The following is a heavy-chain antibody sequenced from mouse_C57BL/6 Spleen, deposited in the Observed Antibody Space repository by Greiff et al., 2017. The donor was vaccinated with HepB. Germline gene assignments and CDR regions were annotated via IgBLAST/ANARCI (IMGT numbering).Heavy chain of an antibody. Sequence: VQLQQSGAELAKPGASVKLSCKASGYTFTSYWMHWVKQRPGQGLEWIGYINPSSGYTKYNQKFKDKATLTADKSYSTAYMQLSSLTYEDSAVYYCARVKDYDWYFDVWGTGTTVTVSS. V-gene: IGHV1-7*01. CDR1: GYTFTSYW. J-gene: IGHJ1*03. D-gene: IGHD1-1*01. CDR2: INPSSGYT. CDR3: ARVKDYDWYFDV.